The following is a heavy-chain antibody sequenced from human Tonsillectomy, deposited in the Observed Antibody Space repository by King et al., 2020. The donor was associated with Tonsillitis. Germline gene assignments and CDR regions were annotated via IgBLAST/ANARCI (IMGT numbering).Heavy chain of an antibody. CDR2: IYYSGST. Sequence: QLQESGPGLVQPSQTLSLTCTVSGGSISSGDYYWSWIRQPPGKGLEWIGYIYYSGSTYYKPSLKSRVTTSVDTSKNHFSLKLSSVTAADTAMYYFARMTYYFCSRSYEKKNGFLIWGQGTMVTVSS. CDR3: ARMTYYFCSRSYEKKNGFLI. D-gene: IGHD3-10*01. V-gene: IGHV4-30-4*01. CDR1: GGSISSGDYY. J-gene: IGHJ3*02.